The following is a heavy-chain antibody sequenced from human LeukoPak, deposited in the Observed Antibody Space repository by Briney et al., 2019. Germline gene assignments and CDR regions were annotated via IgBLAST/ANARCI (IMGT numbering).Heavy chain of an antibody. CDR2: ISGSGGNT. J-gene: IGHJ3*02. CDR1: GFTFSSYA. Sequence: GSLRLSCAASGFTFSSYAMSWVRQAPGKGLEWVSAISGSGGNTYYADSVKGRFTISRDNSKNTLYLQMNSLRAEDTAIYYCAKAFPLLEWLDAFDIWGQGTMVTVSS. CDR3: AKAFPLLEWLDAFDI. D-gene: IGHD3-3*01. V-gene: IGHV3-23*01.